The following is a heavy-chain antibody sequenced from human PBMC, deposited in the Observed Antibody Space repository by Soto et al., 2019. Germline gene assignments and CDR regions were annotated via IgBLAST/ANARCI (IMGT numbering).Heavy chain of an antibody. CDR2: ISGSGGSI. D-gene: IGHD2-8*02. CDR3: VKGYWEGDV. J-gene: IGHJ6*02. V-gene: IGHV3-23*01. CDR1: GFTFSTYA. Sequence: EVQLLESGGGLVQHGGSLRRSCAASGFTFSTYAMNWVRQAPGNGLEWGSAISGSGGSIHYADSVKGRFAISRDNSKNTLYLQMNSLRDENTAAYHCVKGYWEGDVWCQGTRVSVSS.